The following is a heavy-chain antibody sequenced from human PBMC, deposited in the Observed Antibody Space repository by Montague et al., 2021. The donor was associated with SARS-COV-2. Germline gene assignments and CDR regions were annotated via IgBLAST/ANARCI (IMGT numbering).Heavy chain of an antibody. D-gene: IGHD1-26*01. CDR2: TYYRSKWYN. J-gene: IGHJ4*02. CDR1: GDSVAVEDAR. V-gene: IGHV6-1*01. CDR3: ARTSASSDY. Sequence: CAISGDSVAVEDARWSWVEQSPSRHLEWQVGTYYRSKWYNDYAVSVKSRITINPDTSKNQISLQLNSVTPEDTAVYYCARTSASSDYWGQGTLVTVSS.